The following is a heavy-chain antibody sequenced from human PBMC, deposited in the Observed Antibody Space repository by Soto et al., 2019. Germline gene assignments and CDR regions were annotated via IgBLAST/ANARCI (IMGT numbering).Heavy chain of an antibody. CDR3: ARTYDFGAFDI. CDR1: GGSISSSSYY. Sequence: QLQLQESGPGLVKPSETLSLTCTVSGGSISSSSYYWGWNRQPPGKGLEWIGSIYYSGSTYYNPSLKSRVTISVVTSKNQFAPKLNPGAAGDAAVYYCARTYDFGAFDIGGQGTMVTVSS. D-gene: IGHD3-3*01. J-gene: IGHJ3*02. V-gene: IGHV4-39*01. CDR2: IYYSGST.